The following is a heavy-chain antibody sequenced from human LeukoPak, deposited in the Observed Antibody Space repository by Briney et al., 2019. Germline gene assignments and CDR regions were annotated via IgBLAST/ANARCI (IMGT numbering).Heavy chain of an antibody. CDR2: IRYDGNNK. CDR3: AKAGSIRFDY. J-gene: IGHJ4*02. Sequence: GGSLRLSCAASGFTFSSYGMHWVRQAPGRGLEWVAFIRYDGNNKYYADSVKGRFTISRDNPKNTLFLQMNSLRAEDTAVYYCAKAGSIRFDYWGQGTLVTVSS. V-gene: IGHV3-30*02. CDR1: GFTFSSYG. D-gene: IGHD3-3*02.